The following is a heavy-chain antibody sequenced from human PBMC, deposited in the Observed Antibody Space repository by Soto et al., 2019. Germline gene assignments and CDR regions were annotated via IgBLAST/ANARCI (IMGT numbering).Heavy chain of an antibody. CDR3: ARERIAVAGRDFDY. Sequence: QVPLVQSGAEVKKPGASVKVSCKASGYTFTSYGISWVRQAPGQGLEWMGWISAYSGVTDYVQKLQGRVTMTTDTSTNTAYMELRRLRSDDTAVYYCARERIAVAGRDFDYWGQGTLVTVSS. D-gene: IGHD6-19*01. CDR2: ISAYSGVT. V-gene: IGHV1-18*04. J-gene: IGHJ4*02. CDR1: GYTFTSYG.